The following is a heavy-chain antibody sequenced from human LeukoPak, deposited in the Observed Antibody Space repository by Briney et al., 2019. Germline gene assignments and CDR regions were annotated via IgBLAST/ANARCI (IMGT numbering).Heavy chain of an antibody. CDR1: GFTFDDYA. J-gene: IGHJ6*02. CDR3: AKDTVWRVFNYGMDV. D-gene: IGHD1-1*01. Sequence: GGSLRLSCAASGFTFDDYAMHWVRQAPGKGLEWVSGISWNSGSIGYADSVKGRFTISRDNAKNSLYPQMNSLRAEDTALYYCAKDTVWRVFNYGMDVWGQGTTVTVSS. CDR2: ISWNSGSI. V-gene: IGHV3-9*01.